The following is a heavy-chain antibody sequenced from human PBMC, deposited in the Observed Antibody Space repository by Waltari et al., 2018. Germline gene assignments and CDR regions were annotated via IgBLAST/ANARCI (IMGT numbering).Heavy chain of an antibody. Sequence: CAASGFTFSSYAMHWVRQAPGKGLEWVAVISYDGSNKYYADSVKGRFTISRDNSKNTLYLQMNSLRAEDTAVYYCARDPVPITMIVVVPTGDAFDIWGQGTMVTVSS. D-gene: IGHD3-22*01. CDR3: ARDPVPITMIVVVPTGDAFDI. V-gene: IGHV3-30-3*01. J-gene: IGHJ3*02. CDR1: GFTFSSYA. CDR2: ISYDGSNK.